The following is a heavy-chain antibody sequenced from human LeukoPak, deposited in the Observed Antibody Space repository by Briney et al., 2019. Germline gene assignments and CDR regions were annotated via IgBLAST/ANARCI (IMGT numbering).Heavy chain of an antibody. J-gene: IGHJ4*02. CDR1: GFTFSSYA. Sequence: GGSLRLSCAASGFTFSSYAMTWVRQAPGKGLEWVSAISGSTGNTYYADSVKGRFTISRDNSKNTLYLQMNSLRAEDTAVYYCAKDDRRSCSGGSCYTFDYWGQGTLVTVSS. CDR2: ISGSTGNT. D-gene: IGHD2-15*01. CDR3: AKDDRRSCSGGSCYTFDY. V-gene: IGHV3-23*01.